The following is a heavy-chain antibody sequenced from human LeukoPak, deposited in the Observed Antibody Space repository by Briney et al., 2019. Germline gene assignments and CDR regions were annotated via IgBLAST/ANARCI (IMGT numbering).Heavy chain of an antibody. V-gene: IGHV4-39*07. CDR3: ARWDDSAWAFGN. D-gene: IGHD6-19*01. J-gene: IGHJ4*02. Sequence: SETLSLTCTVSSGSISSGSYYWGWIRQPPGKGLEWIGSIYYGGSTYYDPSLKSRVTISVDTSKNQFSLNLNSVSAADTAVYYCARWDDSAWAFGNWGPGTLVTVSS. CDR2: IYYGGST. CDR1: SGSISSGSYY.